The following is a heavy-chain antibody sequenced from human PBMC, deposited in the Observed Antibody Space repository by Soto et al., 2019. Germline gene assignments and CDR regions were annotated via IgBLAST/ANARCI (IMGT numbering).Heavy chain of an antibody. J-gene: IGHJ4*02. V-gene: IGHV1-18*01. Sequence: ASVKVSCKASGDTFSSYTIIWVRQAPGQGLEWMGWISAYNGNTNYAQKLQGRVTMTTDTSASTAYMELRSLRSDDTAVYYCARDSSGWHLYWGQGTLVTVSS. CDR1: GDTFSSYT. CDR3: ARDSSGWHLY. D-gene: IGHD6-19*01. CDR2: ISAYNGNT.